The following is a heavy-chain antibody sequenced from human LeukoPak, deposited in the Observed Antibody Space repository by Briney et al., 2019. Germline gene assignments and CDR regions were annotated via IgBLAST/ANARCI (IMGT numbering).Heavy chain of an antibody. Sequence: SETLSLTCTVSGGSISGYYWSWIRQPPGKGLEWIGHMSYSENTNYNPSLKSRVTMSVDTSKNQFSLRLRSVTAADTAVYYCARQIASAGTAGFDFWGQGALVTVSS. CDR1: GGSISGYY. J-gene: IGHJ4*02. CDR2: MSYSENT. D-gene: IGHD6-13*01. CDR3: ARQIASAGTAGFDF. V-gene: IGHV4-59*12.